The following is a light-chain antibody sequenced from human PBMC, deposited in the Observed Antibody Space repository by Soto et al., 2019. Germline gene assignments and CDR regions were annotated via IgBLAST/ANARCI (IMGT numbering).Light chain of an antibody. CDR2: EVS. Sequence: QSGLTQPASVSCSPGQSITISCTGSSSDIGAYNYVSWFQQYPGKAPKLIISEVSNRPSGVSNRFSGSKSGTAASLTISGLQTEDEADYFCFSFTTDWTHVFGTGTKVTVL. CDR3: FSFTTDWTHV. V-gene: IGLV2-14*01. CDR1: SSDIGAYNY. J-gene: IGLJ1*01.